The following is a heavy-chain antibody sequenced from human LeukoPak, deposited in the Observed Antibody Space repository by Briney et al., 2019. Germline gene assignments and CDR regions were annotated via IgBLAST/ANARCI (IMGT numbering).Heavy chain of an antibody. V-gene: IGHV1-69*04. Sequence: SVKVSCKASGGTFSSYAISWVRQAPGQGLEWMGRIIPILGIANYAQKFQGRATITADKSTSTAYMELSSLRSEDTAVYYCAGGGDSSGYYYVLYFQHWGQGTLVTVSS. CDR3: AGGGDSSGYYYVLYFQH. CDR2: IIPILGIA. J-gene: IGHJ1*01. CDR1: GGTFSSYA. D-gene: IGHD3-22*01.